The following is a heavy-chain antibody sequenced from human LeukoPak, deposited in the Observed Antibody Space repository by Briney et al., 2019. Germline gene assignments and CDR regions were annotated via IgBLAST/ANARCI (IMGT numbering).Heavy chain of an antibody. J-gene: IGHJ3*02. Sequence: PGGSLRLSCAASGFTFSSHAMSWVRQAPGKGLGWVSAISDSGRDTSYAGSVKGRFTVSRDNSKNTLYLQMNTLRADDTAVYYCAKDPRGIGPAFEIWAKGQWSPSLQ. V-gene: IGHV3-23*01. CDR2: ISDSGRDT. CDR3: AKDPRGIGPAFEI. CDR1: GFTFSSHA. D-gene: IGHD3-16*01.